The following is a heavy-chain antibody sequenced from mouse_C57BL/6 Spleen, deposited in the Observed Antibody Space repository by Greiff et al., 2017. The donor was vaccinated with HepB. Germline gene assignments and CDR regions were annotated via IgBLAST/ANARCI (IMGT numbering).Heavy chain of an antibody. V-gene: IGHV1-50*01. Sequence: VQLQQPGAELVKPGASVKLSCKASGYTFTSYWMQWVKQRPGQGLEWIGEIDPSDSYTNYNQKFKGKATLTVDTSSSTAYMQLSSLTSEDSAVYYCARSDYSNSIAYWGQGTLVTVSA. CDR2: IDPSDSYT. J-gene: IGHJ3*01. CDR1: GYTFTSYW. CDR3: ARSDYSNSIAY. D-gene: IGHD2-5*01.